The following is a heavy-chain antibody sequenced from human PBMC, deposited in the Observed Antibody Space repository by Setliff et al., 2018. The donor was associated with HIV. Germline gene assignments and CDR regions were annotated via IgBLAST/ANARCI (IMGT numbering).Heavy chain of an antibody. CDR3: AGSTIAAAVYYYYYMDV. Sequence: SETLSLTCTVSGGSISSSSYYWGWIRQPPGKGLEWIGSIYYSGSTYANPSLKSRVTISVDTSKNQFSLNLSSVTAADTAVYYCAGSTIAAAVYYYYYMDVWGKGTTVTVSS. J-gene: IGHJ6*03. D-gene: IGHD6-13*01. CDR2: IYYSGST. V-gene: IGHV4-39*01. CDR1: GGSISSSSYY.